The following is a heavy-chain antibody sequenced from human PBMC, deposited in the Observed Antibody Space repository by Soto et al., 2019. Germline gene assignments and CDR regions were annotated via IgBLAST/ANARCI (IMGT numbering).Heavy chain of an antibody. V-gene: IGHV4-30-4*01. CDR1: GGSISSGDYY. CDR3: ASRRSRGRALLFDP. J-gene: IGHJ5*02. Sequence: QVQLQESGPGLVKPSQTLSLTCTVSGGSISSGDYYWTWIRQSPGKGLEWIGYIYYSGSTYYNPSLKSRVTISVDTSKNHSSLKLTSVTAADTAVYYCASRRSRGRALLFDPWGQGTLVTVSS. D-gene: IGHD1-26*01. CDR2: IYYSGST.